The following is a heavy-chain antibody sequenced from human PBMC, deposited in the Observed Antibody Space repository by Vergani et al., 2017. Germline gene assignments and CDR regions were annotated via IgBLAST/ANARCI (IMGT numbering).Heavy chain of an antibody. V-gene: IGHV4-59*11. J-gene: IGHJ6*02. CDR1: GGSISSHY. D-gene: IGHD6-6*01. Sequence: QVQLQESGPGLVKPSETLSLTCTVSGGSISSHYWSWIRQPPGKGLEWIGYIYYSGSTNYNPSLKSRVTISVDTSKNQFSLKLSSVTAADTAVYYCARDGGVRIAARPYYYYGMDVWGQGTTVTVSS. CDR3: ARDGGVRIAARPYYYYGMDV. CDR2: IYYSGST.